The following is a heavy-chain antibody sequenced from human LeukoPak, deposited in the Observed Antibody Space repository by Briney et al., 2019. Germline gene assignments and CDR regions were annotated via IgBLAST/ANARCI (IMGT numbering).Heavy chain of an antibody. J-gene: IGHJ4*02. Sequence: ASVKVSCKASGYTFGDYDINWVRQATGQGLEWMGWMNPNSGIRGNAQKFQGRVSFTRNTSISTAYMELSSLRSEDTAVYYCARGSYSGYDYVLCYWGQGTLVTVSS. CDR1: GYTFGDYD. V-gene: IGHV1-8*03. CDR3: ARGSYSGYDYVLCY. D-gene: IGHD5-12*01. CDR2: MNPNSGIR.